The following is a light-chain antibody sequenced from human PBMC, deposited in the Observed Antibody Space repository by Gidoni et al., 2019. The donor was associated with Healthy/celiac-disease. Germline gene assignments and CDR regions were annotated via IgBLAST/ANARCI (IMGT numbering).Light chain of an antibody. CDR2: WAS. CDR1: QGVLYSSNNKNY. J-gene: IGKJ1*01. Sequence: DIVMTHSPDPLAVSLGERATINCKSSQGVLYSSNNKNYLAWYQQKPGQPPKLLIYWASTRESGVPDRFSGSGSGTDFTLTISSLQAEDVAVYYCQQYYSTPWTFGQGTKVEIK. CDR3: QQYYSTPWT. V-gene: IGKV4-1*01.